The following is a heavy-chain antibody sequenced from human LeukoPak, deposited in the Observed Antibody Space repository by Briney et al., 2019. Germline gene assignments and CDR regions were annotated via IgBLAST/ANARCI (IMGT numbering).Heavy chain of an antibody. CDR1: GSTFSSYA. D-gene: IGHD5-12*01. Sequence: GGSLILSCAASGSTFSSYAMSWVRQAPGKGLEWVSGISGSAYSTYYADSVQGRFTISRDNSKNTLYLQMNSLRAEDTAVYYCAKEAGYSGYDYPDYWGQGTLVTVSS. CDR2: ISGSAYST. J-gene: IGHJ4*02. V-gene: IGHV3-23*01. CDR3: AKEAGYSGYDYPDY.